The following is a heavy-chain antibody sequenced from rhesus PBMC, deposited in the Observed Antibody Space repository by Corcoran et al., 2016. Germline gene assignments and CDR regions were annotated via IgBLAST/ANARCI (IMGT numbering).Heavy chain of an antibody. Sequence: EVQLVQSGAEVKRPGESLKISCKTSGYSFTSYWISWVRQMPEKGLEWMGAIYPSDSYTRYNPSFQGQVTVSADKSISTAYLQWSRLKASDTATYYCAKGGWGDLFDYWGQGVLVTVSS. D-gene: IGHD3-34*01. CDR1: GYSFTSYW. V-gene: IGHV5-20*01. J-gene: IGHJ4*01. CDR3: AKGGWGDLFDY. CDR2: IYPSDSYT.